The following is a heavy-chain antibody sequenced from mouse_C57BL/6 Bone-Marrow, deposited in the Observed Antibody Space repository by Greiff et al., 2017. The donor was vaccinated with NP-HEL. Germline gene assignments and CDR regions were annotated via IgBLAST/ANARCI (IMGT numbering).Heavy chain of an antibody. J-gene: IGHJ1*03. CDR1: ASTFPSSW. CDR3: ARLYDYLWYFDV. D-gene: IGHD2-4*01. Sequence: QVQLQQPGAELVMPGASVKLSCKPSASTFPSSWIHWVKRRPGQGLEWIGEIDPSDSYTNYNQKFKGKSTLTVDKSSSTAYMQLSSLTSEDSAVYYCARLYDYLWYFDVWGTGTTVTVSS. CDR2: IDPSDSYT. V-gene: IGHV1-69*01.